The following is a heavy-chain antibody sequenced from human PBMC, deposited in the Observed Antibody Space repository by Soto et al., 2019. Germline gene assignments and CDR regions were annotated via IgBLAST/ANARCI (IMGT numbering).Heavy chain of an antibody. V-gene: IGHV1-18*01. D-gene: IGHD2-8*01. J-gene: IGHJ6*02. CDR3: ASIMEAFYGMDV. CDR1: GYTFTSYG. Sequence: ASVKVSCKASGYTFTSYGIRWVRQAPGQGLAWMGWISAYNGNTNYAQKLQGRVTMTTDTSTSTAYMELRSLRSDDTAVYYCASIMEAFYGMDVWGQGTTVTVSS. CDR2: ISAYNGNT.